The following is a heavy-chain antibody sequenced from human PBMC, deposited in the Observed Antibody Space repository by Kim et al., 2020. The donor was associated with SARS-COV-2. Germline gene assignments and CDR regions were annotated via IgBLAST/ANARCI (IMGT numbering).Heavy chain of an antibody. D-gene: IGHD1-1*01. Sequence: GGSLRLSCAASGFTFTTYAMSWVRQAPGKGLEWVSYISYNGAGTYYADSVKGRFTISRDNTENTLHLQMNSLIADDTAVYYCAQNWNLDRWGQGTLAT. CDR1: GFTFTTYA. V-gene: IGHV3-23*01. J-gene: IGHJ5*02. CDR3: AQNWNLDR. CDR2: ISYNGAGT.